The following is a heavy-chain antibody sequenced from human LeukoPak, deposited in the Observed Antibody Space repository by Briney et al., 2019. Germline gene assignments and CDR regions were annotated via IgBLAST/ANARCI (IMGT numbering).Heavy chain of an antibody. V-gene: IGHV1-2*02. D-gene: IGHD3-16*01. CDR2: VIPNSGGT. Sequence: GASVKVSCKASGYTFTDYYLHWMRQAPGQGLEWMGWVIPNSGGTNYAQKFQDRVTLTRDTSISTAYMELSSLTSDDTAVYYCARADVYVGHDYWGQGTLVTVSS. CDR3: ARADVYVGHDY. CDR1: GYTFTDYY. J-gene: IGHJ4*02.